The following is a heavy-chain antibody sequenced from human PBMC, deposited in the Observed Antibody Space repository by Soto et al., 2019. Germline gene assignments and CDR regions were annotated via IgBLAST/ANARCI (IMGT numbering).Heavy chain of an antibody. CDR3: AKEENERWLQLNFFYLDY. CDR1: GFTFSNDW. D-gene: IGHD5-12*01. V-gene: IGHV3-23*01. J-gene: IGHJ4*02. CDR2: ITSDGRT. Sequence: PGGSLRLSCAASGFTFSNDWMHWVRQAPGKGLEWVSAITSDGRTFYADSVKGRFTVSRDNSKNTVYLQVNSLRAEDTAVYYCAKEENERWLQLNFFYLDYWGQGTLVTVSS.